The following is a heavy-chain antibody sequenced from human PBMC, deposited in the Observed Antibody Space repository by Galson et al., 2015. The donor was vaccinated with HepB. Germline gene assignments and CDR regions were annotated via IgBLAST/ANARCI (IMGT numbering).Heavy chain of an antibody. CDR1: GFTFSSYG. Sequence: SLRLSCAASGFTFSSYGMRWVRQAPGKGLEWVAVISYDGSNKYYADSVKGRFTISRDNSKNTLYLQMNSLRAEDTAVYYCAKEARQGWDPPQYSSGWTDWGQGTLVTVSS. CDR2: ISYDGSNK. CDR3: AKEARQGWDPPQYSSGWTD. J-gene: IGHJ4*02. D-gene: IGHD6-19*01. V-gene: IGHV3-30*18.